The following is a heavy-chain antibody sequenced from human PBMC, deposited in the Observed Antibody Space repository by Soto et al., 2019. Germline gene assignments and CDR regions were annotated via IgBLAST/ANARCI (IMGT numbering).Heavy chain of an antibody. CDR3: ARTSRFEY. CDR2: IKRKIDGETT. CDR1: GFTFSDAW. J-gene: IGHJ4*02. V-gene: IGHV3-15*01. D-gene: IGHD1-1*01. Sequence: EVQLVESGGGMVMPGGSLRLSCAASGFTFSDAWMTWIRQAPGKGLQCVGRIKRKIDGETTDYAAPVKGRFTISRDDSKNTLYLQMNSLKVEDTAMYYCARTSRFEYWGQGTLVTVSS.